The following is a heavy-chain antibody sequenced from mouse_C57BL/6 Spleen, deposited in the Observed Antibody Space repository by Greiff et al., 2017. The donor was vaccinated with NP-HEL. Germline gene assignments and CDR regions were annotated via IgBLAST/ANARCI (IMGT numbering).Heavy chain of an antibody. CDR3: TRPLYYGNYVGFAY. V-gene: IGHV1-55*01. J-gene: IGHJ3*01. CDR2: IYPGSGST. Sequence: QVQLQQPGAELVKPGASVKMSCKASGYTFTSYWITWVKQRPGQGLEWIGDIYPGSGSTNYNEKFKGKAILTADKSSSTAYMELRSLTSEDSAVYYCTRPLYYGNYVGFAYWGQGTLVTVSA. CDR1: GYTFTSYW. D-gene: IGHD2-1*01.